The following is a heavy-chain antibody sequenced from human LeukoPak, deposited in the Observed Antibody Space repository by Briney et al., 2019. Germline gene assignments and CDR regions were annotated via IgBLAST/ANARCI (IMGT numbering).Heavy chain of an antibody. CDR2: IYYSGST. J-gene: IGHJ4*02. V-gene: IGHV4-61*01. CDR1: GGSVSSGSYY. D-gene: IGHD6-19*01. Sequence: SETLSLTCTVSGGSVSSGSYYWSWIRQPAGKGLEWIGYIYYSGSTNYNPSLKSRVTKSVDTSKNQFSLKLSSVTAADTAVYYCAREAVAGTRYFDYWGQGTLVTVSS. CDR3: AREAVAGTRYFDY.